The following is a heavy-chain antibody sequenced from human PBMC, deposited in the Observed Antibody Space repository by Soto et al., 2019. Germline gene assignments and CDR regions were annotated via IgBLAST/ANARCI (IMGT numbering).Heavy chain of an antibody. V-gene: IGHV4-39*01. CDR1: GGSITSSSYY. CDR3: ATQEVGGSYVYTFDP. Sequence: QLHLRESGPGLVKPSETLSLPCTVSGGSITSSSYYWGWIRQPPGKGLEWIGSIYYSGSTYYNPSLKSRVTISVETSKNQFSLKLSSVTAADTAVYYCATQEVGGSYVYTFDPWGQGTLVTVSS. CDR2: IYYSGST. D-gene: IGHD1-26*01. J-gene: IGHJ5*02.